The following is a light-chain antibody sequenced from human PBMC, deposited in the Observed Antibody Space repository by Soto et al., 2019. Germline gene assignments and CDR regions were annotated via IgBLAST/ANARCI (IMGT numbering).Light chain of an antibody. V-gene: IGLV2-23*01. CDR1: SSDVGSYNL. CDR2: EGT. J-gene: IGLJ2*01. CDR3: AAWDDSLNGHVV. Sequence: QSALTQPASVSGSPGQSITISCTGTSSDVGSYNLVSWYQQHPGKAPKLMIYEGTKRPSGVSNRFSGSKSGNTASLTISGLQAEDENDYYCAAWDDSLNGHVVFGGGTKLTVL.